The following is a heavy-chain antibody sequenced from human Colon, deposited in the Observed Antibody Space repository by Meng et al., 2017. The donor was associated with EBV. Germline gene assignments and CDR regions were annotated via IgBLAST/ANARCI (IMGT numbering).Heavy chain of an antibody. CDR2: IYWDDDK. D-gene: IGHD2-2*01. CDR3: ALFTRSWFDP. V-gene: IGHV2-5*02. Sequence: QIHLKESGPTLVKPTPTLTLTCTFSGFSISTSEVGVGWIRQPPGKALEWLAVIYWDDDKRYSPSLKSRLTITKDTSKNQVVLTLTNMDPVDTATYYCALFTRSWFDPWGQGTLVTVSS. CDR1: GFSISTSEVG. J-gene: IGHJ5*02.